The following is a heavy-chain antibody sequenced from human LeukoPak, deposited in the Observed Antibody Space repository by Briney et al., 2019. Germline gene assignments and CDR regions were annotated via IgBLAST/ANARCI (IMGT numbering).Heavy chain of an antibody. J-gene: IGHJ4*02. Sequence: ASVKVSCKASGYTFTDSYIHWVRQAPGQGLEWMGWINPNSGGINYAQKFQGRVTMTRDTSISTAYMDLSRLRSDDTAVYYCARELARWELPDYWGQGTLVTVSS. D-gene: IGHD2-15*01. CDR2: INPNSGGI. CDR3: ARELARWELPDY. V-gene: IGHV1-2*02. CDR1: GYTFTDSY.